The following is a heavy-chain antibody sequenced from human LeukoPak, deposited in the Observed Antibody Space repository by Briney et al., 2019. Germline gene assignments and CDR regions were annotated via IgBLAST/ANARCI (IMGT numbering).Heavy chain of an antibody. J-gene: IGHJ4*02. D-gene: IGHD6-13*01. CDR2: ISSSGSTI. V-gene: IGHV3-48*03. Sequence: PGGSLRLSCAASGFTFSSYEMNWVRQAPGKGLEWVSYISSSGSTIYYADSVKGRFTISRDNAKNSLYLQMDSLRAEDTAVYYCARDSAIASAGTFDSWGQGTLVTVSS. CDR3: ARDSAIASAGTFDS. CDR1: GFTFSSYE.